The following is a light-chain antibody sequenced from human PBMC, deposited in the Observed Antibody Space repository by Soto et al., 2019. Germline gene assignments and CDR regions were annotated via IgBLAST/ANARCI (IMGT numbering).Light chain of an antibody. CDR3: SSFAGSDNVL. CDR1: SSDVGGYNS. CDR2: EVS. V-gene: IGLV2-8*01. Sequence: QSVLTQPPSASGSPGQSVTISCTGTSSDVGGYNSVSWYQQHPGKAPKLMIYEVSQRPSGVPVRFSGSKSGNTASLTVSGLQAEDEADYYCSSFAGSDNVLFGGGTEVTVL. J-gene: IGLJ2*01.